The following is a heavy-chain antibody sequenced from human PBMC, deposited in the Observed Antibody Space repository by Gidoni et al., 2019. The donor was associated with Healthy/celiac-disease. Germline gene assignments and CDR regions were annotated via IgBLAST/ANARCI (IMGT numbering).Heavy chain of an antibody. CDR3: ARGVSIAARPRYYYMDV. Sequence: QVQLVQSGGEVKKPGASVRVSGEASGCTFTSYGISWVRQAPGQGLEWMGWIRAYNGNTNYAQKLKGRVTMTTDTSTSTAYMELRSLRSDDTAVYYCARGVSIAARPRYYYMDVWGKGTTVTVSS. V-gene: IGHV1-18*04. CDR1: GCTFTSYG. CDR2: IRAYNGNT. J-gene: IGHJ6*03. D-gene: IGHD6-6*01.